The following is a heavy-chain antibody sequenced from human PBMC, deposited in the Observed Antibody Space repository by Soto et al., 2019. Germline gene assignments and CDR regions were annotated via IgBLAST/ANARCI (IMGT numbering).Heavy chain of an antibody. CDR2: IYYSGST. CDR3: ARDYGDTYVGWFDP. Sequence: QLQLQESGPGLVKPSETLSLTCTVSGGSISSSSYYWGWIRQPPGKGLEWIGSIYYSGSTYYTPSRKSRVAISVDTSKNQFSLKLSSVTAADTAVYYGARDYGDTYVGWFDPWGQGTLVTVSS. D-gene: IGHD4-17*01. V-gene: IGHV4-39*02. J-gene: IGHJ5*02. CDR1: GGSISSSSYY.